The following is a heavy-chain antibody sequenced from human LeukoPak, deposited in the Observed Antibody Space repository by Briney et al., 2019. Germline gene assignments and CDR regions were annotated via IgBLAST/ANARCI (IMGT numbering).Heavy chain of an antibody. J-gene: IGHJ4*02. V-gene: IGHV1-69*13. CDR1: GGTFSSYA. CDR3: AIPRGYSSSGAPGR. D-gene: IGHD6-13*01. Sequence: ASVKVSCKASGGTFSSYAISWVRQAPGQGLEWMGGIIPIFGTANYAQKFQGRVTITADESTSTAYMELSSLRSEDTAVYYCAIPRGYSSSGAPGRWGQGTLVTVSS. CDR2: IIPIFGTA.